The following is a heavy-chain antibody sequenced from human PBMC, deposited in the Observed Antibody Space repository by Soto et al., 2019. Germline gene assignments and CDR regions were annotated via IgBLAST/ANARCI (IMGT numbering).Heavy chain of an antibody. V-gene: IGHV4-30-2*01. D-gene: IGHD6-19*01. CDR2: VTHTGTA. J-gene: IGHJ4*02. Sequence: PSETLSLTCAVSCGSIDSGAYSLSWIRQPPGKGLEWIGYVTHTGTAYSIPSLNGRLTLSVDSSQTQFSLKLTSVTAADSAVYYCARIHWTQSSLDYWGRGILVTVSS. CDR1: CGSIDSGAYS. CDR3: ARIHWTQSSLDY.